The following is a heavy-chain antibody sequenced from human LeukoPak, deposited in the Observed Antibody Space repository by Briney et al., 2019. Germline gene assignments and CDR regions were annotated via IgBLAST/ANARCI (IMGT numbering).Heavy chain of an antibody. D-gene: IGHD4-17*01. CDR1: GFTFSNYE. V-gene: IGHV3-48*03. CDR3: AGDESGDYDFDY. Sequence: GGSLRLSCIGSGFTFSNYEMNWVRQAPGKGLEWVSHISSSGNTMHYADSVKGRFTISKDNAKNSLYLQMNSLRAEDTAVYYCAGDESGDYDFDYWGQGTLVTVSS. J-gene: IGHJ4*02. CDR2: ISSSGNTM.